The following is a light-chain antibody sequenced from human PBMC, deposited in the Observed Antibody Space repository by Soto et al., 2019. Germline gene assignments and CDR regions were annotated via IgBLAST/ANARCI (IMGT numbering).Light chain of an antibody. V-gene: IGLV2-8*01. CDR1: SSDVGGYNY. Sequence: QSALTQPPSASASPGQSVTISCTGTSSDVGGYNYVSWYQQRPGKAPKLMIYEVSQRPSGVPDRFSGSKSGNTATLTVSGLQAEDEDDYYCSSFAGNNNRGVFGSGTKLTVL. J-gene: IGLJ1*01. CDR3: SSFAGNNNRGV. CDR2: EVS.